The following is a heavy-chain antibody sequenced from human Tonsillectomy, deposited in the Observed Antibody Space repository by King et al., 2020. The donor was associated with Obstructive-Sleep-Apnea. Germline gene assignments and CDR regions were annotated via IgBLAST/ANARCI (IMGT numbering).Heavy chain of an antibody. CDR2: IRSKTDNYAT. CDR1: GFTFSGSA. J-gene: IGHJ4*02. V-gene: IGHV3-73*01. Sequence: VQLVQSGGGLVQPGGSLKLSCAASGFTFSGSAMHWVRQASGRGLEWGGCIRSKTDNYATAYAVSVKGRFTISRDDSRNTAYLQMKSVKIEDTAVYYCLYYDILTGYFAYWGQGTLVTVSS. CDR3: LYYDILTGYFAY. D-gene: IGHD3-9*01.